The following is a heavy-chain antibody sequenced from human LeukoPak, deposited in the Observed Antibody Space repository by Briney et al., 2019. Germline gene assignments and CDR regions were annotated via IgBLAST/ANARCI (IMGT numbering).Heavy chain of an antibody. J-gene: IGHJ4*02. CDR1: GFTVSTNS. CDR2: IYSDNT. Sequence: GGSLRLSCAASGFTVSTNSMSWVRQAPGKGLEWVSFIYSDNTHYSDSVKGRFTTSRDNSKNTLYLQMNSLRAEDTAVYYCARRAGAYSHPYDYWGQGTLVTVSS. CDR3: ARRAGAYSHPYDY. V-gene: IGHV3-53*01. D-gene: IGHD4/OR15-4a*01.